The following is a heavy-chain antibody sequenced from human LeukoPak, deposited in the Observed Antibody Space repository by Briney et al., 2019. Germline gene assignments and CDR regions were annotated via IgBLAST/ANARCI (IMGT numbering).Heavy chain of an antibody. J-gene: IGHJ5*02. CDR2: INPNSGGT. V-gene: IGHV1-2*02. CDR1: GYSFTGYY. Sequence: ASVNVFCQASGYSFTGYYMHWVRQAPGQGLEWMGWINPNSGGTNHAQNFQGRVTMTRDTSISTAYMEMSRLRFEDTAVYDCARSGGIAAADRSWFDPWGQGTLVTVSS. CDR3: ARSGGIAAADRSWFDP. D-gene: IGHD6-13*01.